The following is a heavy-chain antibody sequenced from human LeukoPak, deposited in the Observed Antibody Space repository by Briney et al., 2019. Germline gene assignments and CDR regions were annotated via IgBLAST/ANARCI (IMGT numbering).Heavy chain of an antibody. CDR1: GFTFSSYT. CDR2: ITTSDGNT. Sequence: PGGSLRLSCAGSGFTFSSYTMSWVRQAPGKGLEWVSTITTSDGNTYYAASVKGRFTVSRDNSKNTLFLQMNRLRAEDTAVYYCAKDGGLWVSAHWGDSWGRGPLVTVSS. D-gene: IGHD7-27*01. V-gene: IGHV3-23*01. J-gene: IGHJ4*02. CDR3: AKDGGLWVSAHWGDS.